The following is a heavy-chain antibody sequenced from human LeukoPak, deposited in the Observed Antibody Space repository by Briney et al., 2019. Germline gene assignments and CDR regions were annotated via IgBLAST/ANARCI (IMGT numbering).Heavy chain of an antibody. D-gene: IGHD3-10*01. CDR2: IVVGSGNT. CDR3: AAYGSGSYYFDY. V-gene: IGHV1-58*02. CDR1: GFTFTSSA. Sequence: VASVKVSCKASGFTFTSSAMQWVRQACGQRLEWIGWIVVGSGNTNYAQKFQERVTITRDMSTSTAYMELSSLRSEDTAVYYCAAYGSGSYYFDYWGQGTLVTVSS. J-gene: IGHJ4*02.